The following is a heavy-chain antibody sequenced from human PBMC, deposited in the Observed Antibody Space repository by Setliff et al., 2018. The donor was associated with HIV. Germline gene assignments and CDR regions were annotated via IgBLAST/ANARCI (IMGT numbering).Heavy chain of an antibody. CDR1: GGSISTGVYY. J-gene: IGHJ5*02. CDR3: ARQTYYYDNSGHNWFDP. CDR2: ISASGST. V-gene: IGHV4-61*02. D-gene: IGHD3-22*01. Sequence: SETLSLTCTVSGGSISTGVYYWSWIRQPADKALEWIGRISASGSTNYNPSLESRVTISVDTSKNQFSLKLSSVTAADTAVYFCARQTYYYDNSGHNWFDPWGQGTLVTVSS.